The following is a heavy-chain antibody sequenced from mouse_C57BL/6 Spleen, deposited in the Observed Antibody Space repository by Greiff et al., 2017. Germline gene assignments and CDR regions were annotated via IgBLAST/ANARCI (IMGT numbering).Heavy chain of an antibody. V-gene: IGHV1-59*01. CDR1: GYTFTSYW. J-gene: IGHJ4*01. CDR2: IDPSDSYT. Sequence: QVQLQQPGAELVRPGTSVKLSCKASGYTFTSYWTHWVKQRPGQGLEWIGVIDPSDSYTNYNQKFKGKATLTVDTSSSTAYMQLSSLTSEDSAVYYCARNWDDAMDYWGQGTSVTVSS. D-gene: IGHD4-1*01. CDR3: ARNWDDAMDY.